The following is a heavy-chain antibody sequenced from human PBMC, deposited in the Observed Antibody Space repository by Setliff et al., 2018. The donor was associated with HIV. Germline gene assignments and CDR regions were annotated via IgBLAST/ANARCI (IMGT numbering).Heavy chain of an antibody. Sequence: GGSVKVSCKAFGYTFSTNAIHWVRQAPGQRLEWMGYINAGDDNTRYSEKFQGRVTITRDTSANTAYMELSSLRSEDTAVYYCASHFGYCSSTSCEGYWGQGALVTVSS. CDR2: INAGDDNT. D-gene: IGHD2-2*01. J-gene: IGHJ4*02. CDR1: GYTFSTNA. V-gene: IGHV1-3*01. CDR3: ASHFGYCSSTSCEGY.